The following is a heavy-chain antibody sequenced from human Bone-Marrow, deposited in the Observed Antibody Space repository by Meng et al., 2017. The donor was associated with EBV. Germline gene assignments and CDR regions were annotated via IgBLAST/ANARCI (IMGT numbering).Heavy chain of an antibody. CDR1: GFTFSTYG. J-gene: IGHJ4*02. CDR2: ISSDGSNK. V-gene: IGHV3-30*03. Sequence: GVSGGGVVQPGGSLSLSCAASGFTFSTYGIHWIRQAPGKGLEWVAVISSDGSNKDYLDSVKGRFTISRDNAKNTLYLQMNSLRAEDTAVYFCARVTSDGDFDYWGQGVLVTVSS. CDR3: ARVTSDGDFDY.